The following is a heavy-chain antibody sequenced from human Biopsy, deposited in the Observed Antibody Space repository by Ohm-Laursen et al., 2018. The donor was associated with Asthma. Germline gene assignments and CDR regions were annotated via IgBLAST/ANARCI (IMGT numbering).Heavy chain of an antibody. CDR1: GGMFGNYA. Sequence: SSVKVSCNASGGMFGNYAISWVRQAPGLGLEWMGGIIPIFDTPNYAQKFQGRVTITADESTTTAYMELSSLRSEDTAVYYCVTSGGDYGYFGLDVWGQGTTVTVSS. CDR2: IIPIFDTP. CDR3: VTSGGDYGYFGLDV. V-gene: IGHV1-69*01. J-gene: IGHJ6*02. D-gene: IGHD4-17*01.